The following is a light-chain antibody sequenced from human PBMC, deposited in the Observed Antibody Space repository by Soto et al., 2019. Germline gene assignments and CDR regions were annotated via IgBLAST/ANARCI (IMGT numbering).Light chain of an antibody. CDR2: KAS. CDR3: QQYNSYSRT. CDR1: QSISSW. V-gene: IGKV1-5*03. J-gene: IGKJ1*01. Sequence: DIQMTQSPSTLSASVGDRVTITCRASQSISSWLAWYQQKPGKAPKLLIYKASSLESGVPSSFSGSGSGTEFTLTISSLQPDEFATYYCQQYNSYSRTFGQGTNVEIK.